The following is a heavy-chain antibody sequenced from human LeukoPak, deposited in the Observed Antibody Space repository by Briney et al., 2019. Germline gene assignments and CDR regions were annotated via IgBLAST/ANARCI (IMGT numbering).Heavy chain of an antibody. Sequence: GASVKVSCKASGYTFTSYYMHWVRQAPGQGLEWMGIINPSGGSTSYAQKFQGRVTMTRDMSTSTVYMELSSLRAEDTAVYYCARDDYDFWSGGMKKSLAVDYWGQGTLVTVSS. CDR3: ARDDYDFWSGGMKKSLAVDY. D-gene: IGHD3-3*01. CDR1: GYTFTSYY. CDR2: INPSGGST. J-gene: IGHJ4*02. V-gene: IGHV1-46*01.